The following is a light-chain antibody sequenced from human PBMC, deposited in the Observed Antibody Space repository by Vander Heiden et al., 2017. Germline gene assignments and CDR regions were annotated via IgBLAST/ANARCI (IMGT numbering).Light chain of an antibody. CDR2: QDS. Sequence: SYALTQPPSVSVSPGQTASITCSGAQLGDKYACWYQQKPGQSHVLVIYQDSKRPAGIPARFSGSNSANTATLTISGTQAMDDADYYCQAWDSSTVVVGGGTKLTVL. J-gene: IGLJ2*01. V-gene: IGLV3-1*01. CDR3: QAWDSSTVV. CDR1: QLGDKY.